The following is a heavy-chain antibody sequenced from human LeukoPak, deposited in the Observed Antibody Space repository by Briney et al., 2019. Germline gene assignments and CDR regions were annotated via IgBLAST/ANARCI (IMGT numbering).Heavy chain of an antibody. Sequence: PGGSLRLACAASGFTFDDYGMSWVRQAPGKGLEWVSGINWNGGSTGYADSVKGRFTISRDNAKNSLYLQMNSLRAEDTAVYYCAKDLNTVTTGAPPFFDYWGQGTLVTVSS. D-gene: IGHD4-17*01. V-gene: IGHV3-20*04. CDR1: GFTFDDYG. J-gene: IGHJ4*02. CDR2: INWNGGST. CDR3: AKDLNTVTTGAPPFFDY.